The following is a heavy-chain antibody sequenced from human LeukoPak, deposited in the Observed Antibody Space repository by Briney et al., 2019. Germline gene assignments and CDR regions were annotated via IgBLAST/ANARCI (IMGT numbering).Heavy chain of an antibody. J-gene: IGHJ3*02. Sequence: SETLSLTCGVYGGSLSGYYWSWIRQPPGKGLEWIGEINHSGSTNYNPSLKSRVTISVDTSKNQFSLKLSSVAAADTAVYYCASPHNAGAFDIWGQGTMVTVSS. CDR2: INHSGST. CDR3: ASPHNAGAFDI. D-gene: IGHD1-14*01. CDR1: GGSLSGYY. V-gene: IGHV4-34*01.